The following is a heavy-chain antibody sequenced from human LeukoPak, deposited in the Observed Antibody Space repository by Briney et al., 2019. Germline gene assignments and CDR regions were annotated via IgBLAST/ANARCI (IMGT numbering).Heavy chain of an antibody. J-gene: IGHJ4*02. CDR2: IKQDGSEK. CDR1: GFTFSTYW. Sequence: GGSLRLPCAASGFTFSTYWMTWVRQAPGKGLEWVANIKQDGSEKYFVDSVKGRFTISRDNANNSLYLQMNSLRAEDTAVYYCARDTLGEGEDANYAVYYFDYWGQGTVVTVSS. CDR3: ARDTLGEGEDANYAVYYFDY. D-gene: IGHD4/OR15-4a*01. V-gene: IGHV3-7*01.